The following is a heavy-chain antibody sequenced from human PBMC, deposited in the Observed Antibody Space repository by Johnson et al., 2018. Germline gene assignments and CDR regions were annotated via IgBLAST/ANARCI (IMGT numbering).Heavy chain of an antibody. V-gene: IGHV3-30*03. CDR2: ISYDGNNK. J-gene: IGHJ6*03. Sequence: QVQLVQSGGGVVQPGRSLRLSCAASGFTFSIYGMHWVRQAPGKGLEWVVVISYDGNNKYYADSVKGRFTISRDNSKNTLYLQMNSLRAEDTAVYYCARDRPFSSGCRLTYCYMDVWGKGTTVTVSS. CDR3: ARDRPFSSGCRLTYCYMDV. CDR1: GFTFSIYG. D-gene: IGHD6-19*01.